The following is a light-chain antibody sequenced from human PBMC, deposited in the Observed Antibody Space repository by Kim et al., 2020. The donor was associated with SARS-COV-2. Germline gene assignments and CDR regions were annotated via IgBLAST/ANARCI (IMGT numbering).Light chain of an antibody. Sequence: SSELTQDPAVSVALGQTVGITCQGDSLRSYYATWYQQKPGQAPIVVIYGKNNRPSGIPDRFSGSSSGNTASLTITGTQAGDEADYYCNSRDSNDNVVFGGGTKLTVL. CDR3: NSRDSNDNVV. CDR1: SLRSYY. J-gene: IGLJ2*01. V-gene: IGLV3-19*01. CDR2: GKN.